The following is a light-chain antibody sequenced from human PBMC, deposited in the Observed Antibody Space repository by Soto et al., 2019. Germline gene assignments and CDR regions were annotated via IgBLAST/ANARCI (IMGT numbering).Light chain of an antibody. CDR2: EDS. Sequence: QSVLTQSPSVSAAPGQKVTISCSGNSSNVGSHGVSWFQQLPGKAPKLLIYEDSQRPSGIPERFSGSKSGTSATLGITGLQTGDEADYYCGTWDSSLRALFGTGTKLTVL. V-gene: IGLV1-51*02. J-gene: IGLJ1*01. CDR1: SSNVGSHG. CDR3: GTWDSSLRAL.